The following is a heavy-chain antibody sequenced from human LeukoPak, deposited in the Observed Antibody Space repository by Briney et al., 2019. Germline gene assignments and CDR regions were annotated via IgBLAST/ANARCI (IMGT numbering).Heavy chain of an antibody. J-gene: IGHJ4*02. V-gene: IGHV3-21*01. CDR1: GFTFISYS. Sequence: GGSLRLSCAASGFTFISYSMNWVRQAPGKGLEWVSSISSGNDNIDYADSVKGRFTISRDNAKNSLYLQMNSLRDEDTAVYYCARDHEMVRGVKRPSFDYWGQGTLVTVSS. CDR3: ARDHEMVRGVKRPSFDY. D-gene: IGHD3-10*01. CDR2: ISSGNDNI.